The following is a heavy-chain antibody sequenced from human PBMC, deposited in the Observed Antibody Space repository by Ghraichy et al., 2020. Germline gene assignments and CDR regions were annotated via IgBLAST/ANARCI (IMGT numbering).Heavy chain of an antibody. D-gene: IGHD1-26*01. CDR2: IYHIGST. Sequence: SETLSLTCAVSGGSISSGGYSWSWIRQPPGKGLEWIGYIYHIGSTYYNPSLKSRVTISVDRSKNQFSLKLSSVTAADTAVYYCARARGAWRIRNYYYYMDVWGKGTKVTVSS. J-gene: IGHJ6*03. V-gene: IGHV4-30-2*01. CDR3: ARARGAWRIRNYYYYMDV. CDR1: GGSISSGGYS.